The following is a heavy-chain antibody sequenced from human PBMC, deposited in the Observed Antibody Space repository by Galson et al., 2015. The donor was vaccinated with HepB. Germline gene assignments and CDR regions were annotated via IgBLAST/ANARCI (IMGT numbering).Heavy chain of an antibody. CDR2: VSYDGSKK. V-gene: IGHV3-30*04. J-gene: IGHJ6*02. CDR1: GFTFSNYA. D-gene: IGHD3-9*01. Sequence: SLRLSCAASGFTFSNYAMHWVRQAPGKGLEWVTVVSYDGSKKFYAGSVKGRFTISRDNSKNTLYLQMNSLSAEDTSVYYCARGDDVLTGLHAYHYAMDVWGQGTTVTVSS. CDR3: ARGDDVLTGLHAYHYAMDV.